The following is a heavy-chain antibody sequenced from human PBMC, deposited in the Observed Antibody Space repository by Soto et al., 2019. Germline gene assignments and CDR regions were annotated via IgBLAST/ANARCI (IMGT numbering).Heavy chain of an antibody. D-gene: IGHD3-9*01. V-gene: IGHV1-24*01. Sequence: GARVDGSSKVSGFTITELSLYWVRQAPGKGLEWMGGFDPEDGETLYAQKFQGRVTMTEDTSTDTAYMELSSLRSEDTAVYYCALTHYYYYYMDVWGKGTTVTVSS. CDR3: ALTHYYYYYMDV. CDR1: GFTITELS. J-gene: IGHJ6*03. CDR2: FDPEDGET.